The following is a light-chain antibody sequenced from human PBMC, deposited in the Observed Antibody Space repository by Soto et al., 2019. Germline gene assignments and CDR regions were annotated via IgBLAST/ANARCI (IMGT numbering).Light chain of an antibody. CDR1: QSVNSW. V-gene: IGKV1-5*03. CDR2: KAS. J-gene: IGKJ1*01. CDR3: QQYNHYWT. Sequence: DTQMTQSPSTLSASVGDRVSITCRASQSVNSWLAWYQQKPGKAPNLLIYKASSLESGVPSRFSGSGSGTEFTLTISSLQPDDFATYYCQQYNHYWTF.